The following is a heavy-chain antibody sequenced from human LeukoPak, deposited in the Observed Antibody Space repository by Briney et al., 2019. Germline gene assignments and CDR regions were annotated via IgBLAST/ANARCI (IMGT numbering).Heavy chain of an antibody. CDR1: GFTFSSYG. J-gene: IGHJ4*02. D-gene: IGHD1-26*01. CDR3: AKLIVGATAVVDY. V-gene: IGHV3-30*18. CDR2: ISYDGSNN. Sequence: PGRSLRLSCAASGFTFSSYGMHWVRQAPGKGLEWVAVISYDGSNNYYADSVKGRFTISRDNSKNTLYLQMNSLRAEDTAVYYCAKLIVGATAVVDYWGQGTLVTVSS.